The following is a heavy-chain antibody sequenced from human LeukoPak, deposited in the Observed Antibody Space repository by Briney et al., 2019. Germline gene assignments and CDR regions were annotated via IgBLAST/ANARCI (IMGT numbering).Heavy chain of an antibody. CDR2: ISGSGGST. CDR1: GFAFSSYA. Sequence: PGGSLRLSCAASGFAFSSYAMSWVRQAPGKGLEWVSAISGSGGSTYYADSVKGRFTISRDNSKNTLYLQMNSLRAEDTAVYYCAKRYSSSWELDYWGQGTLVTVSS. V-gene: IGHV3-23*01. D-gene: IGHD6-13*01. J-gene: IGHJ4*02. CDR3: AKRYSSSWELDY.